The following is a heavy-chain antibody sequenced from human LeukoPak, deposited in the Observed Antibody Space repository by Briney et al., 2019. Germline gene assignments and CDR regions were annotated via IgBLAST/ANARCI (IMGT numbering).Heavy chain of an antibody. CDR3: ARGEQLSN. J-gene: IGHJ4*02. CDR1: GFTFSSYS. D-gene: IGHD5-18*01. V-gene: IGHV3-48*01. Sequence: GGSLRLSCAASGFTFSSYSMNWVRQAPGKGLEWVSYISSSTNTIYYADSVKGRFTISRDNAQNSLSLQMNSLRAEDTAVYYCARGEQLSNWGQGTLVTVSS. CDR2: ISSSTNTI.